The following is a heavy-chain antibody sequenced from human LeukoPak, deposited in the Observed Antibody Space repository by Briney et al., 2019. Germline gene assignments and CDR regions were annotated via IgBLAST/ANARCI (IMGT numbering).Heavy chain of an antibody. CDR1: GFIFSSYA. CDR3: AKDRLHYYDSSGHDVFDI. D-gene: IGHD3-22*01. CDR2: ISGSGGST. Sequence: GGSLRLSCAASGFIFSSYAMTWVRQAPGKGLEWVSGISGSGGSTKYVDPVKGRFTISRDNSKNTLYLQMNSLRAEDTAVYYCAKDRLHYYDSSGHDVFDIWGQGTMVTVSS. J-gene: IGHJ3*02. V-gene: IGHV3-23*01.